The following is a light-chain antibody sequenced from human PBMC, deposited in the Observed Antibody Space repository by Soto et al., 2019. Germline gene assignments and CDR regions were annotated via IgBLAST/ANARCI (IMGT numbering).Light chain of an antibody. CDR2: EGS. CDR3: CSYAGSSTVV. Sequence: QSVLTQPASVSGSPGQSITISCTGTSSDVGSYNFVSWYQQHPGKAPKFIIYEGSKRPSGVSNRFSGSKSDNTASLTISGLQAEDEADYYCCSYAGSSTVVFGRGTKLIVL. CDR1: SSDVGSYNF. J-gene: IGLJ2*01. V-gene: IGLV2-23*01.